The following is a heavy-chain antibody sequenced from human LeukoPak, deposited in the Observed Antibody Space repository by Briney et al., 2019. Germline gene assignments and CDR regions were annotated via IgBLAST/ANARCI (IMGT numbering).Heavy chain of an antibody. D-gene: IGHD1-26*01. V-gene: IGHV4-39*01. CDR1: GGSISSSGYY. Sequence: SETLSLTCTVSGGSISSSGYYWGWIRQPPGKRLEWIASICYSGSTYYNPSLKSRVTISVDTSKNQLSLKLSSLTAADTAVYYCARHEYSGSYYGLSWFDPWGQGTLVTVSS. CDR3: ARHEYSGSYYGLSWFDP. J-gene: IGHJ5*02. CDR2: ICYSGST.